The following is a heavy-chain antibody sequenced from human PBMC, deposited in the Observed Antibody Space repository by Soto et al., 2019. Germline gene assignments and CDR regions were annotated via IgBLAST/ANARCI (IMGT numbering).Heavy chain of an antibody. CDR2: THVSGDT. CDR3: ARSPFYGSKSQFDY. D-gene: IGHD3-10*01. CDR1: GVSISDGGYS. Sequence: QLQLQESGSGLVKPSQTLSLNCAVSGVSISDGGYSWSWIRQPPGKGLEWIGYTHVSGDTYYNPSFTGRVTLTVDRSRNQFSLNLRSMNAADTAVYYCARSPFYGSKSQFDYWGEGTLVSVSS. V-gene: IGHV4-30-2*01. J-gene: IGHJ4*02.